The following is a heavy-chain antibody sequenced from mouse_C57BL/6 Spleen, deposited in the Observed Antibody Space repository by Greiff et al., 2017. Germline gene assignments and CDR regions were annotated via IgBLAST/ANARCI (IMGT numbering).Heavy chain of an antibody. Sequence: VKLQQPGTELVKPGASVKLSCKASGYTFTSYWMHWVKQRPGQGLEWIGNINPSNGGTNYNEKFKSKATLTVDKSSSTAYMQLSSLTSEDSAVYYCARGYYGYDGAMDYWGQGTSVTVSS. J-gene: IGHJ4*01. CDR2: INPSNGGT. D-gene: IGHD2-2*01. V-gene: IGHV1-53*01. CDR1: GYTFTSYW. CDR3: ARGYYGYDGAMDY.